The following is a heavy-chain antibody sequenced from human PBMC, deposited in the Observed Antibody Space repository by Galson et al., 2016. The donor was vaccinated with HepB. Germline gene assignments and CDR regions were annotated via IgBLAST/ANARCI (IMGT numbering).Heavy chain of an antibody. D-gene: IGHD2-15*01. J-gene: IGHJ4*02. CDR2: IYPGDSDI. V-gene: IGHV5-51*01. CDR1: GYSFTNYW. Sequence: QSGAEVKKPGESLRISCKASGYSFTNYWIGWVRQMPGEGLEWMGIIYPGDSDIRYNSSFQGQVTISADKSITTAYQQWGSLKASDSAIYFCARRDRDCSGGTVFSRNFDYWGQGTLVSVSS. CDR3: ARRDRDCSGGTVFSRNFDY.